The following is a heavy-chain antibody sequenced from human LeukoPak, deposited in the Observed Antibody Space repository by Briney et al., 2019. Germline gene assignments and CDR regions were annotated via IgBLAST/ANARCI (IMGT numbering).Heavy chain of an antibody. CDR2: IRSGGTNT. J-gene: IGHJ4*02. V-gene: IGHV3-48*04. CDR1: GFTFRSYW. D-gene: IGHD1-7*01. CDR3: ARMNYVSSGWGAPFDY. Sequence: GGSLRLSCAASGFTFRSYWMTWVRQAPGKGLEWVSYIRSGGTNTDYTGSVKGRFTISRDNAKNSLYLQMNSLRAEDTAVYYCARMNYVSSGWGAPFDYWGQGTLVTVSS.